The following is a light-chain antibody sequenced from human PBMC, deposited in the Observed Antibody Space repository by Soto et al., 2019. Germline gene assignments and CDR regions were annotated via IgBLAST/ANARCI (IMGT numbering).Light chain of an antibody. CDR3: QQYGSSLFT. CDR1: QSVSSN. CDR2: GAS. Sequence: EIVMTQSPATLSVSPGERATLSCRASQSVSSNLAWYQQKPGQAPRLLIYGASTRATGIPARFSGSGSGTEFTLTISSLQYEDFAVYYCQQYGSSLFTFGHGTKADIK. V-gene: IGKV3-15*01. J-gene: IGKJ3*01.